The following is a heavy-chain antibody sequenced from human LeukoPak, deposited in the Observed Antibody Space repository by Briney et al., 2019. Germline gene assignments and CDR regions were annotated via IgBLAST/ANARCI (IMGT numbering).Heavy chain of an antibody. CDR3: ATSGASWSSFDY. D-gene: IGHD6-13*01. J-gene: IGHJ4*02. CDR1: GYSFTGNY. V-gene: IGHV1-2*02. Sequence: ASVKVSCKASGYSFTGNYMHWVRQAPGQELEWMGWINPNTGGTNYAQRFQDRVTMTRDTSISTAYMELNRLRSDDTAVYYCATSGASWSSFDYWGQGTLVTVSS. CDR2: INPNTGGT.